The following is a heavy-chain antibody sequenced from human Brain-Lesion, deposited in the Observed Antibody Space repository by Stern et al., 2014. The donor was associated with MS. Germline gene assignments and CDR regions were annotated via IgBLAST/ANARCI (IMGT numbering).Heavy chain of an antibody. CDR3: ATTRWDLFTWNWFDP. CDR1: GGSISSSGYY. D-gene: IGHD1-26*01. Sequence: VQLVESGPGLVKPSQTLSLTCTVSGGSISSSGYYWSWIRQPADKGLEWIGRIHDSGSTYYNPSLKSRVPIPMDTAKNQFSLKLPSGTAADTAVYYCATTRWDLFTWNWFDPWGQGTLVTVSS. CDR2: IHDSGST. J-gene: IGHJ5*02. V-gene: IGHV4-61*02.